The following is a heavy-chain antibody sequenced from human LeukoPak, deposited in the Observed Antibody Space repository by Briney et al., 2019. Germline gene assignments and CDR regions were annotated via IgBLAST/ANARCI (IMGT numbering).Heavy chain of an antibody. CDR3: ARGSGGDGSGSL. CDR2: IYYGVIS. D-gene: IGHD3-10*01. J-gene: IGHJ4*02. CDR1: GGSISSGSYY. Sequence: SETLSLTCTVSGGSISSGSYYWSWIRQPAGKGLEWIGYIYYGVISDYNPSLKSRVTMSVDMSTRQISLKLSSVTAADTAVYYCARGSGGDGSGSLWGQGTLVTVSS. V-gene: IGHV4-61*10.